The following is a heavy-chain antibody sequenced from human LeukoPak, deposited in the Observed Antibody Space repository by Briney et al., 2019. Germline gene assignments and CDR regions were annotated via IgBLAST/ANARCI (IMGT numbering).Heavy chain of an antibody. CDR1: GGSFSGYY. CDR3: ARGRLKSVAFDI. J-gene: IGHJ4*02. Sequence: SETLSLTCAVYGGSFSGYYWSWIRQPPGKGLEWIGEINHSGSTNYNPSLKSRVTISVDTSKNQLSLKLSSVTAADTAVYYCARGRLKSVAFDIWGQGTLVTVSS. CDR2: INHSGST. D-gene: IGHD3-9*01. V-gene: IGHV4-34*01.